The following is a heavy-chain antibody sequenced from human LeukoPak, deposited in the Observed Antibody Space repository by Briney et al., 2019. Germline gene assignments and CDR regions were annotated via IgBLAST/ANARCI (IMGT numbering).Heavy chain of an antibody. CDR2: IYSGGST. V-gene: IGHV3-53*01. J-gene: IGHJ4*02. Sequence: PGGSLRLSCAASGFTVSSNYMSWVRQAPGKGLEWVSVIYSGGSTYYADSVKGRFTISRDSSKNTVYLQMNSLRVEDTAVSYSAGDLNYDSAYWGQGTLVTVSS. CDR1: GFTVSSNY. CDR3: AGDLNYDSAY. D-gene: IGHD3-22*01.